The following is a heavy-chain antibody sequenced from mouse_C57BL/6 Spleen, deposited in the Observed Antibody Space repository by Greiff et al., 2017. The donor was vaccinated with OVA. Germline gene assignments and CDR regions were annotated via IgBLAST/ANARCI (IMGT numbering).Heavy chain of an antibody. CDR3: ARYIERAGSYYAMDY. Sequence: DVMLVESGGGLVQPGGSLSLSCAASGFTFTDYYMSWVRQPPGKALEWLGFIRNKANGYTTEYSASVKGRFTISRDNSQSVLYLQMNALRDEDSATYYCARYIERAGSYYAMDYWGDGNSDTVSS. CDR1: GFTFTDYY. D-gene: IGHD3-2*02. J-gene: IGHJ4*01. CDR2: IRNKANGYTT. V-gene: IGHV7-3*01.